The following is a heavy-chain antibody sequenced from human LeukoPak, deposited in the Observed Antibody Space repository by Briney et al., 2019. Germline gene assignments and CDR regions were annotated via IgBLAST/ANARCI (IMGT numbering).Heavy chain of an antibody. J-gene: IGHJ1*01. CDR1: GYIFDDYG. CDR3: LRLGRYRYTYGAAY. Sequence: PGGSLRLSCAGSGYIFDDYGMRWVRQAPGKGLEWVAGINWNGGSTGYAASVKGRCTISRDNAKNALYLEMNSLRVEDTAFYYCLRLGRYRYTYGAAYWGQGALVTVSS. V-gene: IGHV3-20*04. D-gene: IGHD5-24*01. CDR2: INWNGGST.